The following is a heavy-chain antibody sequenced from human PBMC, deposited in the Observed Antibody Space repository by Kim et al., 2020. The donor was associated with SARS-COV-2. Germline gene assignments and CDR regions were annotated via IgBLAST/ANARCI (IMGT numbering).Heavy chain of an antibody. CDR3: AREIEGYSSSWYIDY. V-gene: IGHV4-59*01. J-gene: IGHJ4*02. D-gene: IGHD6-13*01. Sequence: PSLKSRVTISVDTSKNQFSLRLSSVTAAGTAVYYCAREIEGYSSSWYIDYWGQGTLVTVSS.